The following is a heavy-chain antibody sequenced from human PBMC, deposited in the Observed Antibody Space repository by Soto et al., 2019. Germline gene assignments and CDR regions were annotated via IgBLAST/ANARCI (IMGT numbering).Heavy chain of an antibody. CDR1: GFTFSSYA. D-gene: IGHD2-2*03. J-gene: IGHJ6*02. V-gene: IGHV3-30-3*01. CDR3: ARAHFGYSLRYGMDV. Sequence: QVQLVESGGGVVQPGRSLRLSCAASGFTFSSYAMHWVRQAPGKGLEWVAVISYDGSNKYYADSVKGRFTISRDNSKNTLYLQMNSLRAEDTAVYYCARAHFGYSLRYGMDVWGQGTTVTVSS. CDR2: ISYDGSNK.